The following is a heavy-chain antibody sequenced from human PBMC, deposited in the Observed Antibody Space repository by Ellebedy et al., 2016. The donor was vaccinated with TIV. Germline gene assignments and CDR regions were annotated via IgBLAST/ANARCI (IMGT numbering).Heavy chain of an antibody. Sequence: PGGSLRLSCAASGFTFSSYGMHWVRQAPGKWLEWVAFIRYDGSNKYYADSVKGRFTISRDNSKNTLYLQMNSLRAEDTAVYYCAKDGGATMVRGVRGWFDPWGQGTLVTVSS. CDR3: AKDGGATMVRGVRGWFDP. CDR1: GFTFSSYG. V-gene: IGHV3-30*02. J-gene: IGHJ5*02. D-gene: IGHD3-10*01. CDR2: IRYDGSNK.